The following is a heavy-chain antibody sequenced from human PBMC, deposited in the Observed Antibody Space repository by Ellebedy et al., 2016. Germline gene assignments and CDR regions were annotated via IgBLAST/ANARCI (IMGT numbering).Heavy chain of an antibody. CDR1: GFTFSRHD. D-gene: IGHD1-1*01. V-gene: IGHV3-13*01. CDR3: TRELETWGHWYFDL. CDR2: INTVGAT. J-gene: IGHJ2*01. Sequence: GESLKISCAASGFTFSRHDMHWVRLITGKRLEWVAAINTVGATYYSDSVKGRFTISRDNAKDSLILQMDSLRVGDTAVYYCTRELETWGHWYFDLWGRGTQVTVSS.